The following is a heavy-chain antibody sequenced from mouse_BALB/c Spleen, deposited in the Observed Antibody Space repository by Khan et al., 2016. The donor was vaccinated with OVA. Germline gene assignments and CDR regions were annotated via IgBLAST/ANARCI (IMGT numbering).Heavy chain of an antibody. J-gene: IGHJ3*01. V-gene: IGHV1-4*01. CDR2: INPSNGYT. D-gene: IGHD2-14*01. Sequence: QLSGAELARPGASVKMSCKASGYTFTTYKMHWVKQRPGQGLEWIGYINPSNGYTNYNQKFKEKSTLTADKSSSTAYMQLSSLTSDYSAVYYCAREGAYYRSDGWFSYWGQGTLVTVSA. CDR3: AREGAYYRSDGWFSY. CDR1: GYTFTTYK.